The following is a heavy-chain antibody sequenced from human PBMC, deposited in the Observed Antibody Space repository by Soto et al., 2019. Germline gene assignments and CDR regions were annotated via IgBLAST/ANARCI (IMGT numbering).Heavy chain of an antibody. D-gene: IGHD1-20*01. Sequence: SETLSPTCAVHGGSFSGYYWSWIRQPPGKGLEWIGEINHRGSTNYNPSLKSRVTISVDTSKNQFSLKLSSVTAADTAVYYCARAQGPRNWNLFYYYYGMDVWGQGTTVTVSS. CDR3: ARAQGPRNWNLFYYYYGMDV. CDR2: INHRGST. V-gene: IGHV4-34*01. J-gene: IGHJ6*02. CDR1: GGSFSGYY.